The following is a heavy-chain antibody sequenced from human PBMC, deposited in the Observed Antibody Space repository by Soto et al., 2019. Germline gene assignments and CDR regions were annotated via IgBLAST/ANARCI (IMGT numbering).Heavy chain of an antibody. D-gene: IGHD5-12*01. Sequence: EVQLVQSGAEVKKPGESLKISCKASGYSFTGYWIGWVRQMPGKGLEWMGIIYPDDSNTRYSPSFQGQVTISADKSISTAYLQWSSLKASDTAMYYCARQYVAVATIPLLSYDYWGQGTLVTVSS. J-gene: IGHJ4*02. CDR3: ARQYVAVATIPLLSYDY. V-gene: IGHV5-51*01. CDR2: IYPDDSNT. CDR1: GYSFTGYW.